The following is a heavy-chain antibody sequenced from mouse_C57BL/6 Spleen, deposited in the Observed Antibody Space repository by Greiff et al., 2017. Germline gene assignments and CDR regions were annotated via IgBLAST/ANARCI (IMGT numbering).Heavy chain of an antibody. V-gene: IGHV1-5*01. CDR3: TRYYSNPEGYFDY. J-gene: IGHJ2*01. CDR2: IYPGNSDT. D-gene: IGHD2-5*01. Sequence: VQLQQSGTVLARPGASVKMSCKTSGYTFTSYWMHWVKQRPGQGLEWIGAIYPGNSDTSYNQKFKGKAKLTAVTSASTAYMELSSLTNEDSAVYYCTRYYSNPEGYFDYWGQGTTLTVSS. CDR1: GYTFTSYW.